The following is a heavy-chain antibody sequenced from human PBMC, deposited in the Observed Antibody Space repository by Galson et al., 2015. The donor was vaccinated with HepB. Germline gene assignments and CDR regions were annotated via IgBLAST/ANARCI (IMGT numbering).Heavy chain of an antibody. V-gene: IGHV3-30*18. CDR2: ISYDGGNR. CDR1: GFTFSSYG. Sequence: SLRLSCAASGFTFSSYGMHWVRQAPGKGLEWVGLISYDGGNRYYAAAVKGRFTISRDTHKNTMYPQMSSLREEDTALYYCAKDEYCGDDAFDFWGQGTMVTVSS. CDR3: AKDEYCGDDAFDF. J-gene: IGHJ3*01. D-gene: IGHD2-21*01.